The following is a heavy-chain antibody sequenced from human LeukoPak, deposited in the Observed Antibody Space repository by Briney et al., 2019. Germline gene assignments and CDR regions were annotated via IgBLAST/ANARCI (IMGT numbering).Heavy chain of an antibody. CDR2: IQQDGSGE. V-gene: IGHV3-7*01. D-gene: IGHD1-1*01. J-gene: IGHJ5*02. CDR3: AGENWYQFDP. Sequence: GGSLRLSCEASGFPFSTFWMIWVRQPPGKGLEWVAKIQQDGSGEQYVDSVKGRFTISRDNAKNSLYLQMNSLRVEDTGVYYCAGENWYQFDPWGQGTLVTVSS. CDR1: GFPFSTFW.